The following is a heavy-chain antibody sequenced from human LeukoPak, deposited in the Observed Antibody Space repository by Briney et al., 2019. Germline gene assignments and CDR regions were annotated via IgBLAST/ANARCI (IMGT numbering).Heavy chain of an antibody. CDR1: GYSFTTYW. Sequence: GESQKISCKGSGYSFTTYWIGWVRHMPGKGLEWMGIIYPGDSDTRYSPSFQGQVTISADKSISTAYLQWSSLKASDTAMYYCARAYTSSSAFTSWGQGTLVTVSS. J-gene: IGHJ5*02. D-gene: IGHD6-6*01. V-gene: IGHV5-51*01. CDR3: ARAYTSSSAFTS. CDR2: IYPGDSDT.